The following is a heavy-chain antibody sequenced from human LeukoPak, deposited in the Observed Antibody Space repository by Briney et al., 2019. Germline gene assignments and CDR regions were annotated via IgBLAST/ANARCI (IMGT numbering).Heavy chain of an antibody. V-gene: IGHV1-2*02. J-gene: IGHJ4*02. CDR1: GYTFTGYY. CDR3: ARVRFLESPLDY. Sequence: ASVKVSCKASGYTFTGYYMHWVRQAPGQGLEWMGWINPNSGGTNYAQKFQGRVTMTRDTSISTAYMELSRLRSDDTAVYYCARVRFLESPLDYWGQGTLVTVSS. D-gene: IGHD3-3*01. CDR2: INPNSGGT.